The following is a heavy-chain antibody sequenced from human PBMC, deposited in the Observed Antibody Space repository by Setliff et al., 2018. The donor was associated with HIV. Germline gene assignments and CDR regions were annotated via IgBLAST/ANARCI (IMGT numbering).Heavy chain of an antibody. J-gene: IGHJ4*02. Sequence: PSETLSLTCTVSGFSVKSAFYWGWIRQTPGEGLEWIGSIYHSGTTYYNPSLASRATLSLDTSKNQFSLRLSSVSAADTAIYYCARLDFFDSSTYPPYDSWGQGTLVTVSS. D-gene: IGHD3-22*01. CDR1: GFSVKSAFY. V-gene: IGHV4-38-2*02. CDR3: ARLDFFDSSTYPPYDS. CDR2: IYHSGTT.